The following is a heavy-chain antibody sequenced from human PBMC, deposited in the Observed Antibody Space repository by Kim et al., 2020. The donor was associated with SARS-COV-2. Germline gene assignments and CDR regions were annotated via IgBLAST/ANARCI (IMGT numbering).Heavy chain of an antibody. V-gene: IGHV3-66*02. Sequence: GGSLRLSCAASGFTVSSNYMSWVRQAPGKGLEWVSVIYSGGSTYYADSVKGRFTISRDNSKNTLYLQMNSLRAEDSAVYYCAREGWLTGYSDWGQGTLVTVSS. CDR3: AREGWLTGYSD. CDR2: IYSGGST. J-gene: IGHJ4*02. CDR1: GFTVSSNY. D-gene: IGHD3-9*01.